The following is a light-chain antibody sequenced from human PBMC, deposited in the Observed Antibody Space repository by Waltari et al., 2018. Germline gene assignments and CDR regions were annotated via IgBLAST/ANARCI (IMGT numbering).Light chain of an antibody. CDR1: QSIGTW. CDR3: QQYYTYSPVT. CDR2: KAS. J-gene: IGKJ5*01. Sequence: DIQMTKSPSTLSASVGDRVTITCRASQSIGTWLAWYQQKPGKAPNLLIYKASSLENGVPSRFSGSGSGTEFTLTISSLQPDDFATYCCQQYYTYSPVTFGQGTRLEIK. V-gene: IGKV1-5*03.